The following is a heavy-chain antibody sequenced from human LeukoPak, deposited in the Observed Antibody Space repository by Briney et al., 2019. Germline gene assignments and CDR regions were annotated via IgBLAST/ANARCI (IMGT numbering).Heavy chain of an antibody. Sequence: GGSLRFSCAASGFTFSNYWMRWVRQARGKGLEWVANINQDGSEKYYEDSVKGRFTISRDNGKKSLSLEMNSPRAEDTAVYCCARADYYGRKFDHWGQGTLVPVSS. V-gene: IGHV3-7*01. D-gene: IGHD3-16*01. CDR1: GFTFSNYW. CDR2: INQDGSEK. CDR3: ARADYYGRKFDH. J-gene: IGHJ4*02.